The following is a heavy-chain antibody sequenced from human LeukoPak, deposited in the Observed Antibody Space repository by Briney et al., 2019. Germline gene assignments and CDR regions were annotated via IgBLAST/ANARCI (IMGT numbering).Heavy chain of an antibody. CDR2: IYNSRST. Sequence: SETLSLTCTVSGGSINTYYWSWIRQPPGKGLEWIGYIYNSRSTNYNPSLNSRVTISVDASKNQLSLKLNSVTAADTAVYYCARRNVLTEGEAFDIWGQGTMVTVSS. V-gene: IGHV4-59*08. CDR1: GGSINTYY. J-gene: IGHJ3*02. D-gene: IGHD3-9*01. CDR3: ARRNVLTEGEAFDI.